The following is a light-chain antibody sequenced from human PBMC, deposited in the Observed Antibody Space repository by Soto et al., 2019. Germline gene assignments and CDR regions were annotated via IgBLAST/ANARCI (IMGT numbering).Light chain of an antibody. V-gene: IGKV3-20*01. CDR2: GAS. CDR1: QSVSSSY. J-gene: IGKJ3*01. CDR3: QQYGSPSSA. Sequence: EIVLTQSPGTLSLSPGERATLSCRASQSVSSSYLAWYQQKPGQAPRLLIYGASSRATGIPDRFSGSGSGTDFTLTISRLEPEDCAVYYCQQYGSPSSAFGPGTKVDIK.